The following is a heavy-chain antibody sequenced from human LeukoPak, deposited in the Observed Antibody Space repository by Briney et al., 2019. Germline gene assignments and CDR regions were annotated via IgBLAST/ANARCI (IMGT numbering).Heavy chain of an antibody. CDR3: ARTLRGGGALDY. CDR2: IKEDGSEK. D-gene: IGHD3-16*01. CDR1: GFTFSNYW. V-gene: IGHV3-7*03. J-gene: IGHJ4*02. Sequence: PGRSLRLSCAASGFTFSNYWLNWVRQAPGKGLEWVANIKEDGSEKYYVDSVKGRFTISRDNAKNSLFLQMNSLRAEDTAVYYCARTLRGGGALDYWGQGTLVTVSS.